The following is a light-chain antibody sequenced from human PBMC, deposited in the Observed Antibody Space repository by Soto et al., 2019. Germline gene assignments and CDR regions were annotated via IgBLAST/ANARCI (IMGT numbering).Light chain of an antibody. CDR1: QSVLHSSHNENY. CDR3: QQYYSPQYT. CDR2: WAS. J-gene: IGKJ2*01. V-gene: IGKV4-1*01. Sequence: DIVMTQSPDSLAVSLGERATINCKSSQSVLHSSHNENYLVWYQQKPGQPPKLLIYWASTRESGVPDRFSGSGSGTDFTLTISRLQAEDVAVYYCQQYYSPQYTFGQGTKLEIK.